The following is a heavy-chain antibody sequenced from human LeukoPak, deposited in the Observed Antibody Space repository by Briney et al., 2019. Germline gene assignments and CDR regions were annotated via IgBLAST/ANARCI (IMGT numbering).Heavy chain of an antibody. V-gene: IGHV3-7*01. CDR2: IKQGGSEK. CDR3: ARDHGSSWYVFDY. Sequence: SGGSLRLSCAASGFTFSSYGMSWVRQAPGKGLEWVANIKQGGSEKYYVDSVKGRFTISRDNAKNSLYLQMNSLRAEDTAVYYCARDHGSSWYVFDYWGQGTLVTVSS. D-gene: IGHD6-13*01. CDR1: GFTFSSYG. J-gene: IGHJ4*02.